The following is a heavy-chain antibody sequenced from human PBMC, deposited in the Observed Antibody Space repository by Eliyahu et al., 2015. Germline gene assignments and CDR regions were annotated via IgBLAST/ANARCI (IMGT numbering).Heavy chain of an antibody. V-gene: IGHV3-30*18. J-gene: IGHJ6*03. CDR2: ISFDGDVK. D-gene: IGHD2-2*01. CDR3: AKQRQRVVLPHYMDV. CDR1: GFTFGSYG. Sequence: QGRLVESGGGVVQPGRSLRLXCXASGFTFGSYGIHWVRQAPGKGXEWVAFISFDGDVKYYVDSVKGRFTVSRSNSRNTMYLQMDRLRVEDTAVYFCAKQRQRVVLPHYMDVWGKGTTVTVSS.